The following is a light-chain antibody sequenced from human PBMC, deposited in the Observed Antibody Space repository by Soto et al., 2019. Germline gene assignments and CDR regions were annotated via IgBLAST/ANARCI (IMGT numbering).Light chain of an antibody. J-gene: IGKJ1*01. CDR1: QTVSRN. Sequence: EVVMTQSPATLSVSPGERATLSCRASQTVSRNLAWYQQRPGQAPRLLIYDISNRAAGVPARFSGSGSETDFTLTISSLQSEDLAVYHCQQYNKWPQTFGQGTKVDIK. V-gene: IGKV3-15*01. CDR2: DIS. CDR3: QQYNKWPQT.